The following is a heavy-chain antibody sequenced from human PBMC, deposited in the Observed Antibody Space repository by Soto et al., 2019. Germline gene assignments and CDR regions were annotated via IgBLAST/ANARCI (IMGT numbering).Heavy chain of an antibody. D-gene: IGHD6-13*01. CDR2: ISYDGSNK. CDR1: GFTFSSYG. J-gene: IGHJ6*02. Sequence: QVQLVESGGGVVQPGRSLRLSCAASGFTFSSYGMHWVRQAPGKGLEWVAVISYDGSNKYYADSVKGRFTISRDNSKNTLYLQMNSLRAEDTAVYYCAKDRSIAAAGTRGEYYYYYYGMDVWGQGTTVTVSS. V-gene: IGHV3-30*18. CDR3: AKDRSIAAAGTRGEYYYYYYGMDV.